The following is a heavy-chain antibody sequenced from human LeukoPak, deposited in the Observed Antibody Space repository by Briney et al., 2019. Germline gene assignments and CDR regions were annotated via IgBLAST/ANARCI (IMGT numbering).Heavy chain of an antibody. CDR2: IYYRGST. V-gene: IGHV4-59*01. Sequence: SETLSLTCTVSGGSISSDYWSWIRQPPGKGLEWIGYIYYRGSTNYNPSLKSRVTTSVDTSKNQFSLKLSSVTAADTAVYYCARLSGYSSGHYYSDYWGQGTLVTVSS. J-gene: IGHJ4*02. D-gene: IGHD3-22*01. CDR1: GGSISSDY. CDR3: ARLSGYSSGHYYSDY.